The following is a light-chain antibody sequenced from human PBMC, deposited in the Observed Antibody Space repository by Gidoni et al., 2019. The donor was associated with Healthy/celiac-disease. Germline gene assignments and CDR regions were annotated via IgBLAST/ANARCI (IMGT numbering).Light chain of an antibody. CDR3: QQYDSYPLT. CDR1: QSISTW. Sequence: DIQMTQSPSTLSASVGDRVTITCRASQSISTWLAWFRQEPGQAPKVVIYKASMLESGVPSRFSASGLGTEFSLTISGLQPDDFATYSCQQYDSYPLTFGQGTRLEIK. J-gene: IGKJ5*01. V-gene: IGKV1-5*03. CDR2: KAS.